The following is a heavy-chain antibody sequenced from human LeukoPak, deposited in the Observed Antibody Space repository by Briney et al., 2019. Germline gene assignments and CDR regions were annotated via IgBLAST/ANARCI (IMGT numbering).Heavy chain of an antibody. D-gene: IGHD4/OR15-4a*01. CDR3: ARMVLGGFDY. V-gene: IGHV3-30*04. CDR1: GFTFSSYA. Sequence: GGSLRLSCAASGFTFSSYAMHWVRQAPGKGLEWVAVISYDGSNKYYADSVKGRFTISRDNAKNTLYLQMNSLRAEDTAVYYCARMVLGGFDYWGQGTLVTVSS. J-gene: IGHJ4*02. CDR2: ISYDGSNK.